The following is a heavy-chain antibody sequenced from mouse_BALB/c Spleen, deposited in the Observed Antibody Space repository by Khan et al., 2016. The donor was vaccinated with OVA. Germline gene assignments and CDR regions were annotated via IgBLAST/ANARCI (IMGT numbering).Heavy chain of an antibody. CDR3: ARGKNYGYYFDY. CDR2: ISYSGGT. V-gene: IGHV3-2*02. D-gene: IGHD1-1*01. CDR1: GYSITSGYA. J-gene: IGHJ2*01. Sequence: EVQLQESGPGLVKPSQSLSLTCTVTGYSITSGYAWNWIRQFPGNKLEWMGYISYSGGTSYNPSLKSRISITRDTSKNQFFLQLNSVTTADTATYSCARGKNYGYYFDYWGQGTPLTVSS.